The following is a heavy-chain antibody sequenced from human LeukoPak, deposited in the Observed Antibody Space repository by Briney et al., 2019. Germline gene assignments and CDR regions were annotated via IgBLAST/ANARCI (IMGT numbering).Heavy chain of an antibody. CDR3: ARLDCSSTSCYYPDY. CDR1: GGSISSYY. CDR2: IYYSGST. Sequence: PSETLSLTSTVSGGSISSYYWSWIRQPPGTGLEWIGYIYYSGSTNYNPSLKSRVTISVDTSKNQFSLKLSSVTAADTAVYYCARLDCSSTSCYYPDYWGQGTLVTVSS. J-gene: IGHJ4*02. D-gene: IGHD2-2*01. V-gene: IGHV4-59*01.